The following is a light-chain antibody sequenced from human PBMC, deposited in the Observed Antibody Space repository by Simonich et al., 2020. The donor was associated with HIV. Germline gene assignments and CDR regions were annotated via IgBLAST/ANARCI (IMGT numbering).Light chain of an antibody. V-gene: IGKV4-1*01. CDR2: WAS. Sequence: DIVRTQSPDSLAVSLGERATINCKSSQSVLYRSNNKNYLAWYQQKPGQPPKLLIYWASTRESGVPDRFSGSGSGTDFTRTISSLQAEDVAVYYCQQYYSTPYTFGQGTKLEIK. CDR1: QSVLYRSNNKNY. CDR3: QQYYSTPYT. J-gene: IGKJ2*01.